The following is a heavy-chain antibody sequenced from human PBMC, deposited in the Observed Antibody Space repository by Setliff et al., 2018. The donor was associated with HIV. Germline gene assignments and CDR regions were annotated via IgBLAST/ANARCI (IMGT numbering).Heavy chain of an antibody. CDR2: FDPRRGET. CDR1: GYSLTELS. CDR3: ATDRGGGWFDP. D-gene: IGHD3-16*01. V-gene: IGHV1-24*01. J-gene: IGHJ5*02. Sequence: ASVKVSCKVSGYSLTELSMNWVRQAPGKGLEWMGGFDPRRGETIYAQNFQGRVTMSEDTSANIVYMELSSLRSEDTAVYYCATDRGGGWFDPWGQGALVTVSS.